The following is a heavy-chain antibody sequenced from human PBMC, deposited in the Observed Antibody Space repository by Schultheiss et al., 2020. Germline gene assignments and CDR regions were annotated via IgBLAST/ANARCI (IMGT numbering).Heavy chain of an antibody. Sequence: SVKVSCKASGGTFSSYAISWVRQAPGQGLEWMGGIIPIFGTANYAQKFQGRVTMTRDTSTSTVYMELRSLRSDDTAVYYCARVMVRGVIHHYWGQGSLVT. CDR2: IIPIFGTA. D-gene: IGHD3-10*01. V-gene: IGHV1-69*05. J-gene: IGHJ4*02. CDR3: ARVMVRGVIHHY. CDR1: GGTFSSYA.